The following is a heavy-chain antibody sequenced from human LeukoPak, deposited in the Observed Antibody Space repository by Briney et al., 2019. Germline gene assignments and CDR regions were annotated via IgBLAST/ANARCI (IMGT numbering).Heavy chain of an antibody. D-gene: IGHD2-8*01. CDR1: GGSISSGDYY. J-gene: IGHJ4*02. CDR3: ARLKGYCTDGICYTILSDY. V-gene: IGHV4-30-4*01. Sequence: PSETPSLTCTVSGGSISSGDYYWSWIRQPPGKGLEWSGYIHYSGSTYYNPSLKSRVTISVDTSKNQFSLKLSSVTAADTAVYYCARLKGYCTDGICYTILSDYWGQGTLVTVSS. CDR2: IHYSGST.